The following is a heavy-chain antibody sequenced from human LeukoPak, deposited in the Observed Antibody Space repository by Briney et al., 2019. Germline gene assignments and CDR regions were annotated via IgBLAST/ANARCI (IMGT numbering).Heavy chain of an antibody. CDR1: GFTFSNYA. V-gene: IGHV3-23*01. J-gene: IGHJ4*02. CDR2: ISGSGGSA. CDR3: AKDRCTNGVCYFDS. D-gene: IGHD2-8*01. Sequence: QSGGSLRLSCAASGFTFSNYAMDWVRQAPGKGLEWVSGISGSGGSAYYADSVKGRFTISRDSSKNTLFLQMNRLRAEDTAVYYCAKDRCTNGVCYFDSWGQGTLVTVSS.